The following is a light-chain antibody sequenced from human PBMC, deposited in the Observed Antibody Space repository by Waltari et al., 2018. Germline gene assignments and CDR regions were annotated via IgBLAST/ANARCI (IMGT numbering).Light chain of an antibody. CDR1: SSDIGYYNA. Sequence: QAAPTQPPSVSGSPGQSVTISCTGTSSDIGYYNAVSWYQQHPGKAPKLMCYEVSKRPSGVSCRVSGSKSGNKASLTISGLQAEDEADYYCSSYAGSNTYIFGAGTRLTVL. CDR3: SSYAGSNTYI. CDR2: EVS. J-gene: IGLJ1*01. V-gene: IGLV2-11*01.